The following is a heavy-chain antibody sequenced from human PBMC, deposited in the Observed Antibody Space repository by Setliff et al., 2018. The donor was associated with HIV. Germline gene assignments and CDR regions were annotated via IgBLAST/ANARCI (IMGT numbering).Heavy chain of an antibody. J-gene: IGHJ4*02. Sequence: GGSLRLSCAASGFTVRSNYMSWVRQAPGKGLEWVSVIYSGGSTYYADSVKGRFTISRANSKNTLYLQMNSLRAEDTAVYYCARDSSSWYEFYFDYWGQGTLVTVSS. D-gene: IGHD6-13*01. V-gene: IGHV3-66*01. CDR2: IYSGGST. CDR3: ARDSSSWYEFYFDY. CDR1: GFTVRSNY.